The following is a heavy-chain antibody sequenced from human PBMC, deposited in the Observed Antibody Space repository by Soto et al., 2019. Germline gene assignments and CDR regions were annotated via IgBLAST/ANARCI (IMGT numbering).Heavy chain of an antibody. J-gene: IGHJ6*03. CDR3: AKEGSVTSLLYYYYYYYMDV. Sequence: GGSLRLSCAASGFTFSSYGMHWVRQAPGKGLEWVAVISYDGSNKYYADSVKGRFTISSDNSKNTLYLQMNSLRAEDTAVYYCAKEGSVTSLLYYYYYYYMDVWGKGTTVTVSS. D-gene: IGHD2-2*01. CDR2: ISYDGSNK. V-gene: IGHV3-30*18. CDR1: GFTFSSYG.